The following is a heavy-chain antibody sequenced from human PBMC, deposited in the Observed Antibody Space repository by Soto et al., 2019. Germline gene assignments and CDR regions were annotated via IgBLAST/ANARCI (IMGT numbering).Heavy chain of an antibody. CDR1: GCSISSGAYY. CDR2: IYYSGYT. J-gene: IGHJ3*02. D-gene: IGHD4-17*01. CDR3: AKVGPDPHGATVPTAGADAFDI. V-gene: IGHV4-30-4*01. Sequence: QVQLQESGPGLVKPSQPLSLTCTFSGCSISSGAYYWSGLRQPPGKGLECIGYIYYSGYTSYNPSRKGRFPISVATSKNQFSLKLSSVTAADTAVYDWAKVGPDPHGATVPTAGADAFDIWGQGTVVTVSS.